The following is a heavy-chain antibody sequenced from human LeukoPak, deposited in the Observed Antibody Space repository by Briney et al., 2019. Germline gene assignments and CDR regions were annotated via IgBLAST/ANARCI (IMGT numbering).Heavy chain of an antibody. J-gene: IGHJ3*02. D-gene: IGHD3-10*01. CDR1: GYTFTGYY. Sequence: ASVKVSCKASGYTFTGYYMHWVRQAPGQGLEWMGWINPNSGGTNYAQKFQGWVTMTRDTSISTAYMELSRLRSDDTAVYYCASSTGTMVRGHDAFDIWGQGTMVTVSS. CDR3: ASSTGTMVRGHDAFDI. CDR2: INPNSGGT. V-gene: IGHV1-2*04.